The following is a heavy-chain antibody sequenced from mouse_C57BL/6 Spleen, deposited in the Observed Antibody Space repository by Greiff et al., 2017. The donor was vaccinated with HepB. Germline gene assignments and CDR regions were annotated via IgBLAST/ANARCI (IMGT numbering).Heavy chain of an antibody. CDR1: GFTFNTYA. Sequence: EVMLVESGGGLVQPKGSLKLSCAASGFTFNTYAMHWVRQAPGKGLEWVARRRSKSSNYATYYADSVKDRFTISRDDSQSMLYLQMNNLKTEDTAMYYCVRQPHYYAMDYWGQGTSVTVSS. V-gene: IGHV10-3*01. CDR2: RRSKSSNYAT. J-gene: IGHJ4*01. CDR3: VRQPHYYAMDY.